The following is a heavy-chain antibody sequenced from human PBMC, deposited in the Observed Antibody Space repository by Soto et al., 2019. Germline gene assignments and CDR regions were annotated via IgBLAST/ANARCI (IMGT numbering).Heavy chain of an antibody. V-gene: IGHV1-69*13. D-gene: IGHD6-6*01. CDR2: IRHIFGTA. CDR1: GGTFISYA. Sequence: AASVKVSSKASGGTFISYAISWVRPAPGQGPEWMGGIRHIFGTANYAQKFQGRVTITADESTSTAYMELSSLRSEDTAVYYCARGIAARPPAAFDIWGQGTMVTVSS. J-gene: IGHJ3*02. CDR3: ARGIAARPPAAFDI.